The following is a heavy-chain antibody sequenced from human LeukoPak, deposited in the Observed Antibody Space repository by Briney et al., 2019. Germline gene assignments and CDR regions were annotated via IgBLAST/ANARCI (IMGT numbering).Heavy chain of an antibody. CDR2: IYYSGST. Sequence: SETLSLTCTVSGGSISSYYWSWIRQPPGKGLEWIGYIYYSGSTNYNPSLKSRVTISVDTSKNQFSLKLSSVTAADTAVYYCASLHSGSYYAFDIWGQGTMVTVSS. CDR1: GGSISSYY. V-gene: IGHV4-59*01. J-gene: IGHJ3*02. CDR3: ASLHSGSYYAFDI. D-gene: IGHD1-26*01.